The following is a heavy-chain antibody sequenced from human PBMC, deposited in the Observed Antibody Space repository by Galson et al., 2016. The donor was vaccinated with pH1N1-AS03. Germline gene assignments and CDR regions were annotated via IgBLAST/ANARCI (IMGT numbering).Heavy chain of an antibody. CDR1: GFSLSTSGVG. Sequence: PALVKPTQTLTLTCTFSGFSLSTSGVGVGWIRQPPGKALEWLALIYWDDDKRYSPSLKSRLTITKDTSKNRVVLTMTNMDPVDTATYYCAHGPYWFDPWGQGTLVTVSS. J-gene: IGHJ5*02. CDR3: AHGPYWFDP. CDR2: IYWDDDK. V-gene: IGHV2-5*02.